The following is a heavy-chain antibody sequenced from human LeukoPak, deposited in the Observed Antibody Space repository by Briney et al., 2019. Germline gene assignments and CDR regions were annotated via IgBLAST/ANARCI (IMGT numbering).Heavy chain of an antibody. CDR2: INPSGGST. J-gene: IGHJ4*02. Sequence: ASVKVSCKASGYTFTSYYMHWVRQAPGQGLEWMGIINPSGGSTSYAQKFQGRVTMTRDTSTSTVYMELSSLRSEDMAVYYCARGPYSGYKGYYIDYWGQGILVTVSS. CDR1: GYTFTSYY. CDR3: ARGPYSGYKGYYIDY. D-gene: IGHD5-12*01. V-gene: IGHV1-46*01.